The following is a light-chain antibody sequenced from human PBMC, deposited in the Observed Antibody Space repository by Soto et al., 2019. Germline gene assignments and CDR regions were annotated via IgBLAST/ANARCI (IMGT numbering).Light chain of an antibody. J-gene: IGKJ2*01. V-gene: IGKV3-20*01. CDR1: QSVSSSS. CDR3: QHYGGSPMFT. CDR2: GAS. Sequence: EIVLTQSPGTLSFSPGERATLSCRASQSVSSSSLAWYQHKPGQAPRLLISGASSRATGIPDRFSGSGSGTDFTITINRLEPEDFAVYYCQHYGGSPMFTFGQGTKLEIK.